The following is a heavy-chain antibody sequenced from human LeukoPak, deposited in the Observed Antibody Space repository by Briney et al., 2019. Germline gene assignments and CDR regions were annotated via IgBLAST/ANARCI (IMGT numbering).Heavy chain of an antibody. D-gene: IGHD2-2*01. V-gene: IGHV4-59*01. Sequence: SETLSLTCTVSGGSISSYYWSWIRQPPGKGLEWIGYIYYSGSTNYNPSLKSRVTISVDTSKNQFSPKLSSVTAADTAVYYCARVLGYCSSTSCRHYYYYGMDVWGQETTVTVSS. CDR1: GGSISSYY. CDR3: ARVLGYCSSTSCRHYYYYGMDV. J-gene: IGHJ6*02. CDR2: IYYSGST.